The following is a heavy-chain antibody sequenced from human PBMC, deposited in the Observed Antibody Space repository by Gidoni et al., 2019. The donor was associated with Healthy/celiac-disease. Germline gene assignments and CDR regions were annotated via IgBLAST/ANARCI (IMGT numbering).Heavy chain of an antibody. CDR1: GGSFSGYY. D-gene: IGHD1-26*01. CDR3: HSGSYWRGHYFDY. CDR2: INHSGST. J-gene: IGHJ4*02. V-gene: IGHV4-34*01. Sequence: QVQLQQRGAGLLKPSETLSLTCAVYGGSFSGYYWSWIRQPPGKGLEWIGEINHSGSTNYSPSLKSRVTISVDTSKNQFSLKLSSVTAADTAVYYCHSGSYWRGHYFDYWGQGTLVTVSS.